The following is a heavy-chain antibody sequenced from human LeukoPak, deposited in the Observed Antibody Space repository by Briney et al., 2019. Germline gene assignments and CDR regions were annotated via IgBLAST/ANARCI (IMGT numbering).Heavy chain of an antibody. CDR1: GGSINNYY. J-gene: IGHJ4*02. D-gene: IGHD3-10*01. CDR3: ARRPTFRYGSGSSVSY. Sequence: SETLSLTCTVSGGSINNYYWSWIRQPPGKGLEWIGYVFSGGSTNYNPSLKSRVTISVDTSKNQFSLKLSSVTAADTAVYYCARRPTFRYGSGSSVSYWGQGTLVTVSS. CDR2: VFSGGST. V-gene: IGHV4-59*12.